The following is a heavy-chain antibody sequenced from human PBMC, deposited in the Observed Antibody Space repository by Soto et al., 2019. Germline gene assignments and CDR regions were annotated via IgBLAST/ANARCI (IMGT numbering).Heavy chain of an antibody. Sequence: ASVKVSCKASGYPFSDNQIHWLRRAPGQGLEWMGRINPKSDDTNYAQKFQGRVTMTRDTSVDTAYLELTGLTSDDTTTYYCARKHSLDYIRWGLDPWGQGTLVTVSS. CDR2: INPKSDDT. V-gene: IGHV1-2*02. D-gene: IGHD4-4*01. J-gene: IGHJ5*02. CDR3: ARKHSLDYIRWGLDP. CDR1: GYPFSDNQ.